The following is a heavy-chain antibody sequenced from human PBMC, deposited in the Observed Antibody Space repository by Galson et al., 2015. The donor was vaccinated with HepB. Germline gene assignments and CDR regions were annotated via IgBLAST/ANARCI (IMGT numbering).Heavy chain of an antibody. V-gene: IGHV1-18*01. J-gene: IGHJ4*02. CDR1: GYSFISYG. CDR3: ARVQESYGYEVFFEF. Sequence: SVKVSCKASGYSFISYGITWVRQAPGQGLEWMGWISAYNGNRNYAQEVQGRVTMTTDTSTSTAYMELRSLTSDDTAVYYSARVQESYGYEVFFEFWGQGTPVTVSS. CDR2: ISAYNGNR. D-gene: IGHD5-12*01.